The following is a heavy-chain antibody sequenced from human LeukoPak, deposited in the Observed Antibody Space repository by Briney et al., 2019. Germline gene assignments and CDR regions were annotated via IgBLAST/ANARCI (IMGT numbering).Heavy chain of an antibody. V-gene: IGHV4-59*01. D-gene: IGHD4-23*01. CDR3: ASGVQTEGNNF. J-gene: IGHJ4*02. CDR2: IYDTAYS. Sequence: SETLSLTCTVSGGSIGSYYWSWIRQPPGKGPEWIGHIYDTAYSDYNPSVKGRVSISVDTSKNQFSLKLYYVTAADTAIYYCASGVQTEGNNFWGQGTLVTVSS. CDR1: GGSIGSYY.